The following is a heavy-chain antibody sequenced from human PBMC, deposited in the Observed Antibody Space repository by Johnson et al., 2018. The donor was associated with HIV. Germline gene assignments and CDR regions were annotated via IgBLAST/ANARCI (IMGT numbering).Heavy chain of an antibody. V-gene: IGHV3-33*01. CDR3: ARDSTPGGGDPVGYAFEI. CDR1: GFTFSSYG. D-gene: IGHD4-17*01. CDR2: IWYDGSNK. Sequence: QEQLVESGGGVVQPGRSLRLSCAASGFTFSSYGMHWVRQAPGKGLEWVAVIWYDGSNKYYAESVKGRFTISRDNAKKSMYLQMHSLRAEETALYYCARDSTPGGGDPVGYAFEIWGQWTMVTVSS. J-gene: IGHJ3*02.